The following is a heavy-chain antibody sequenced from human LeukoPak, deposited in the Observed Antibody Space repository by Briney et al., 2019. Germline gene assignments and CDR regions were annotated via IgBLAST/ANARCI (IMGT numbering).Heavy chain of an antibody. CDR3: ARGAEDHYDFWRKIDY. CDR1: GGSFSGYY. Sequence: SETLSLTCAVYGGSFSGYYWSWISHPPGKGLEWIGEINHSGSTNYNPSLKSRVTISVDTSKNQFSLKLSSVTAADTAVYYCARGAEDHYDFWRKIDYWGQGTLVTVSS. CDR2: INHSGST. D-gene: IGHD3-3*01. J-gene: IGHJ4*02. V-gene: IGHV4-34*01.